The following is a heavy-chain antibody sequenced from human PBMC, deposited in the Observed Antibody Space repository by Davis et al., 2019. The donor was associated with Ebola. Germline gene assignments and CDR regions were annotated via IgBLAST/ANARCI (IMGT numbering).Heavy chain of an antibody. Sequence: ASVKVSCKASGYTFSSYGISWVRQAPGQGLEWMGWISAYTGNRNYAQKFQGRVTMTRENSMSTAYMELSSLRSEDTAVYYCATTPPQSLVDGWFDPWGQGTLVTVSS. CDR1: GYTFSSYG. CDR3: ATTPPQSLVDGWFDP. J-gene: IGHJ5*02. D-gene: IGHD6-19*01. CDR2: ISAYTGNR. V-gene: IGHV1-18*01.